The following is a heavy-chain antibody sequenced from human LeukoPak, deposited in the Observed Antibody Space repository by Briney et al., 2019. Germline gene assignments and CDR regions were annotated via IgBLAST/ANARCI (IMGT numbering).Heavy chain of an antibody. CDR2: INSDGSTT. CDR1: GFTFSSYW. D-gene: IGHD3-9*01. CDR3: AKDQKPAARYFDWLLSSGGCHDY. J-gene: IGHJ4*02. Sequence: PGGSLRLSCVASGFTFSSYWMHWVRQAPGEGLVWVSRINSDGSTTTYADSVKGRFTISRDNAKNTLYLQMNSLRAEDTAVYYCAKDQKPAARYFDWLLSSGGCHDYWGQGTLVTVSS. V-gene: IGHV3-74*01.